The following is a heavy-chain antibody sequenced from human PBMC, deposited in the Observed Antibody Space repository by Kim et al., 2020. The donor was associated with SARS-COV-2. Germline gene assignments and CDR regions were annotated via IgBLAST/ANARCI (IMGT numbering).Heavy chain of an antibody. CDR3: ARDVNLWAGMDV. Sequence: GVSLRLSCAASGFTFSSYWMSWVRQAPGKGLEWVANIKQDGSEKYYVDSVQGRFTISRDNAKNSRYLQMNSLRAEDTAVYYCARDVNLWAGMDVWGQGTTVTVSS. D-gene: IGHD1-26*01. J-gene: IGHJ6*02. CDR1: GFTFSSYW. V-gene: IGHV3-7*01. CDR2: IKQDGSEK.